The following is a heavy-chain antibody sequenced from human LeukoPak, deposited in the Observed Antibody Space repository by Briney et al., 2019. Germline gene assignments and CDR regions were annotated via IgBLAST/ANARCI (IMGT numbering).Heavy chain of an antibody. CDR2: IYYSGST. CDR3: ARDPRGGTSRDNWFDP. D-gene: IGHD1-1*01. Sequence: SETLSLTCTVPGGSISSYYWSWIRQPPGKGLEWRGYIYYSGSTTYNPPPKRRATISVYTSNQQSPLNLNSVTAADTAVYYCARDPRGGTSRDNWFDPWGQRTLVTVSS. CDR1: GGSISSYY. J-gene: IGHJ5*02. V-gene: IGHV4-59*01.